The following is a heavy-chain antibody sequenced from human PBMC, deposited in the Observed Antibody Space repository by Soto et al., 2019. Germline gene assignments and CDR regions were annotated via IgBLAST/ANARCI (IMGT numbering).Heavy chain of an antibody. Sequence: GGSLRLSCAASGFTFSSYAMSWVRQAPGKGLEWVSAISGSGGSTYYADSVKGRFTISRDNSKNTLYLQMNSLRAEDTAVYYCAKGDHESDWNYVVYWGQGTLVTVSS. CDR1: GFTFSSYA. V-gene: IGHV3-23*01. J-gene: IGHJ4*02. CDR3: AKGDHESDWNYVVY. D-gene: IGHD1-1*01. CDR2: ISGSGGST.